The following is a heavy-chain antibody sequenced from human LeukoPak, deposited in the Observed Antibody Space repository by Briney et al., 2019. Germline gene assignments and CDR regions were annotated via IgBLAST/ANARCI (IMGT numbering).Heavy chain of an antibody. CDR1: GFTFSSYA. D-gene: IGHD6-6*01. CDR3: AKALFRSSIAARGTGY. CDR2: ISGSGGST. Sequence: QAWGSLLLSCAASGFTFSSYAMSWVRPAPGKGLEWVSAISGSGGSTYYAASVKGRFTISRDNSKNTLYLQMNSLRAEDTAVYYCAKALFRSSIAARGTGYWGQGTLVTVSS. J-gene: IGHJ4*02. V-gene: IGHV3-23*01.